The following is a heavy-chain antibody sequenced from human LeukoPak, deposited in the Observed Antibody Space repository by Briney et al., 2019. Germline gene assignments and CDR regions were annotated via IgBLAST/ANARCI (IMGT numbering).Heavy chain of an antibody. CDR2: ISYDGSNK. Sequence: GGSLRLSCAASGFTFSSYGMHWVRQAPGKGLEWVAVISYDGSNKYYADSVKGRFSISRDNSKNTLYLQMNSLRAEDTAVYYCAKEYSSSSVDYWGQGTLVTVSS. J-gene: IGHJ4*02. V-gene: IGHV3-30*18. D-gene: IGHD6-6*01. CDR3: AKEYSSSSVDY. CDR1: GFTFSSYG.